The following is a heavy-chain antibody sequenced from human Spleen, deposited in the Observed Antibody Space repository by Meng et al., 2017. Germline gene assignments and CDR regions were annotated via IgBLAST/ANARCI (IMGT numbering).Heavy chain of an antibody. Sequence: GESLKISCAASGFTFSDYYMSWIRQAPGKGLEWVSYISSSGSTIYYADSVKGRFTISRDNAKNSLYLQMNSLRAEDTAVYYCAGVFRRDGYNLDYWGQGTLVTVSS. V-gene: IGHV3-11*04. D-gene: IGHD5-24*01. CDR3: AGVFRRDGYNLDY. CDR1: GFTFSDYY. J-gene: IGHJ4*02. CDR2: ISSSGSTI.